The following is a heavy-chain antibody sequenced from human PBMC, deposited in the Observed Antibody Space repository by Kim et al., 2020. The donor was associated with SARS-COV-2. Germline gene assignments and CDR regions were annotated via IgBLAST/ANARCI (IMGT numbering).Heavy chain of an antibody. Sequence: SVKVSCKASGGTFSSYAISWVRQAPGQGLEWMGGTIPIFGTANYAQTFQGRVTITADESTSTAYMQLSSLRSEDTAVYYRARVLHRFFDIWGQGTMVTV. D-gene: IGHD2-21*01. CDR2: TIPIFGTA. V-gene: IGHV1-69*13. CDR1: GGTFSSYA. J-gene: IGHJ3*02. CDR3: ARVLHRFFDI.